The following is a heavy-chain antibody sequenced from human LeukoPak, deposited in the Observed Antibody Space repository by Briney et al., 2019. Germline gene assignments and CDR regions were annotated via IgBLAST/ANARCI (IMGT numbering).Heavy chain of an antibody. CDR1: GFTFSNYW. CDR2: ISSSSSYI. CDR3: ARAHNWNYGTFDY. D-gene: IGHD1-7*01. Sequence: GGSLRLSCAASGFTFSNYWMTWVRRAPGKGLEWVSCISSSSSYIYYADSVKGRFTISRDNAKNSLYLQMNSLRAEDTAVYYCARAHNWNYGTFDYWGQGTLVTVSS. V-gene: IGHV3-21*01. J-gene: IGHJ4*02.